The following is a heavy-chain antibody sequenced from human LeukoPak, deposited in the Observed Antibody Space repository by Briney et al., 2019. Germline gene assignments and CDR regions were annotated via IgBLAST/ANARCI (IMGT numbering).Heavy chain of an antibody. CDR3: ARPLMVRGVIRVDAFEI. CDR1: GFTVSSNY. Sequence: GGSLRLSCAASGFTVSSNYMSWVRQAPGKGLEWVSVIYSGGSTYYADSVKGRFTISRDNSKNTLYLQMNSLRAEDTAVYYCARPLMVRGVIRVDAFEIWGQGTMVTVSS. D-gene: IGHD3-10*01. V-gene: IGHV3-53*01. J-gene: IGHJ3*02. CDR2: IYSGGST.